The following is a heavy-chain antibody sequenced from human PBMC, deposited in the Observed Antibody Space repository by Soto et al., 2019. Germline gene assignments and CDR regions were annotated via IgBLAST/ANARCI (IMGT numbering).Heavy chain of an antibody. J-gene: IGHJ4*02. CDR3: ARSGLLGSGSYPGRFDY. CDR2: INHSGST. D-gene: IGHD3-10*02. CDR1: GGSFSGYY. V-gene: IGHV4-34*01. Sequence: SETLSLTCAVYGGSFSGYYWSWIRQPPGKGLEWIGEINHSGSTNYNPSLKSRVTISVDTSKNQFSLKLSSVTAADTAVYYCARSGLLGSGSYPGRFDYWGQGTLVTVSS.